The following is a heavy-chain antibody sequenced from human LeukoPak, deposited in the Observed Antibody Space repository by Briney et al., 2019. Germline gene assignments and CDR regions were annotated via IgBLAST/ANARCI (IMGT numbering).Heavy chain of an antibody. Sequence: ASVKVSCKASGYTFTSYDINWVRQATGQGLEWMGWMNPNSGNTGYAQKFQGRVTMTRNTSISTAYMELSSLRSEDTAVYYCARFDVKYYYDSSGYDYWGQGTLVTVSS. D-gene: IGHD3-22*01. CDR1: GYTFTSYD. CDR3: ARFDVKYYYDSSGYDY. J-gene: IGHJ4*02. V-gene: IGHV1-8*01. CDR2: MNPNSGNT.